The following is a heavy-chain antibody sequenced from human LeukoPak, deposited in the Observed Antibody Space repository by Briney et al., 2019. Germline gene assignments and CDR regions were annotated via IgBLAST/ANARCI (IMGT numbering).Heavy chain of an antibody. Sequence: SETLSLTCTVSGGPISSYYWSWIRQPPGKGLEWIGSIYHSGSTYYNPSLKSRVTISVDTSKNQFSLKLSSVTAADTAVYYCGRGSPVGKKRSSWYPYGGQGTLVTVSS. J-gene: IGHJ4*02. V-gene: IGHV4-59*08. CDR3: GRGSPVGKKRSSWYPY. CDR1: GGPISSYY. CDR2: IYHSGST. D-gene: IGHD6-13*01.